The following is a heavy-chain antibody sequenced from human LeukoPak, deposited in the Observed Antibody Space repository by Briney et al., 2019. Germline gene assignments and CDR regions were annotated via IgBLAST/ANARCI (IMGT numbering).Heavy chain of an antibody. CDR3: AREGSGRTAYNDGLDV. V-gene: IGHV3-53*01. CDR1: GFTVSSSY. D-gene: IGHD3-10*01. CDR2: IRSGGST. Sequence: GGSLRLSCAASGFTVSSSYMTWVRQAPGKGLEWVSVIRSGGSTVYADSVKGRFTISRVNSKNTLYLQLNSLRAEDTAVYYCAREGSGRTAYNDGLDVWGQGTMVTVSS. J-gene: IGHJ3*01.